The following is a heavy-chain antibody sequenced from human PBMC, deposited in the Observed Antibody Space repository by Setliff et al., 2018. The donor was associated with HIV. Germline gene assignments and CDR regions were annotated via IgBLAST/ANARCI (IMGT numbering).Heavy chain of an antibody. D-gene: IGHD1-26*01. CDR3: ATLRWIGRTLH. CDR2: VDPADSGA. V-gene: IGHV1-69-2*01. CDR1: GYTFIEDY. J-gene: IGHJ4*02. Sequence: ASVKVSCKTSGYTFIEDYIHWVRQAPGKGFEWMGRVDPADSGAIVALQFQGRLFLGADTSTDTAYMELTGLTSEDAAMYFCATLRWIGRTLHWAQGTLVTVSS.